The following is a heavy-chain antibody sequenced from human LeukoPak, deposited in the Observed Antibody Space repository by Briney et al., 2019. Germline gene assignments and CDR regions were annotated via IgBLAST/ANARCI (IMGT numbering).Heavy chain of an antibody. J-gene: IGHJ4*02. CDR2: IYYSGST. D-gene: IGHD3-3*01. Sequence: SETLSLTCTVSGGSISSGGYYWSWIRQHPGKGLEWIGYIYYSGSTYYNPSPKSRVTISVDTSKNQFSLKLSSVTAADTAVYYCARATYYDFWSGYYFDYWGQGTLVTVSS. CDR3: ARATYYDFWSGYYFDY. CDR1: GGSISSGGYY. V-gene: IGHV4-31*03.